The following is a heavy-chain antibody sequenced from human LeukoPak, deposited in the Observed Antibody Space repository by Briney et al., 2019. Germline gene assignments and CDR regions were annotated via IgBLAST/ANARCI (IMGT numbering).Heavy chain of an antibody. CDR1: GGSISNTNYY. CDR2: ISSSGNS. V-gene: IGHV4-39*01. Sequence: SETLSLTCSVSGGSISNTNYYWGWIRQPPGKGLEWVGSISSSGNSYYNPSLKSRVTISVDTSKNQFSLKLSSLPAADTAVYYCARPQAQLNWYFDLWGRGTLVTVSS. D-gene: IGHD1-1*01. CDR3: ARPQAQLNWYFDL. J-gene: IGHJ2*01.